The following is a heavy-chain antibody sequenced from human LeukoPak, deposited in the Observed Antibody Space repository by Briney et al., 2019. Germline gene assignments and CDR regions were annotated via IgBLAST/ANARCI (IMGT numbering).Heavy chain of an antibody. Sequence: GGSLRLSCAASGFTFSSYSMNWVRQAPGKGLEWVSYISSSSSTIYYADSVKGRFTISRDNAKNSLYLQMNSLRAEDMALYYCAKAYSGSYFSAFDIWGQGTMVTVSS. J-gene: IGHJ3*02. CDR2: ISSSSSTI. CDR1: GFTFSSYS. D-gene: IGHD1-26*01. CDR3: AKAYSGSYFSAFDI. V-gene: IGHV3-48*04.